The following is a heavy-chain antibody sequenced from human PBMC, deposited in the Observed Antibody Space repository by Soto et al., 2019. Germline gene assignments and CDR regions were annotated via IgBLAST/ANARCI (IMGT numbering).Heavy chain of an antibody. CDR3: AKEGPITNWYFDY. CDR1: GFTFSSYG. J-gene: IGHJ4*02. V-gene: IGHV3-30*18. Sequence: QVQLVESGGGVVQPGRSLRLSCAASGFTFSSYGMHWVRQDPGKGLEWVTVISYDGKVAYYADSVKGRFPISRDNSKNSLYMLMFSLGTEDTAMYYCAKEGPITNWYFDYWGQGTLVTVSS. D-gene: IGHD1-1*01. CDR2: ISYDGKVA.